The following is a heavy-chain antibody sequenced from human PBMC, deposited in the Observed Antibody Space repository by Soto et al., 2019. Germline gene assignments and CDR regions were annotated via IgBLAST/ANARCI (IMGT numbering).Heavy chain of an antibody. V-gene: IGHV3-74*01. CDR3: ARGGYSSGWSYDYYYMDV. J-gene: IGHJ6*03. CDR2: INSDGSST. CDR1: GFTFSSYW. Sequence: EVQLVESGGGLVQPGGSLRLSCAASGFTFSSYWMHWVRQAPGKGLVWVSRINSDGSSTSYADSVKGRFTISRDNAKNTLYLQMNSLRAEDTAVYYCARGGYSSGWSYDYYYMDVWGKGTTVTVSS. D-gene: IGHD6-19*01.